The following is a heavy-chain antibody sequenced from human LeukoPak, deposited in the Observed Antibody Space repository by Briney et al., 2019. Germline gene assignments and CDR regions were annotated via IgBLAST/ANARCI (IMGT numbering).Heavy chain of an antibody. CDR3: AKVMVRGVIRFDY. CDR1: GFTFSSYA. CDR2: ISGSGGST. J-gene: IGHJ4*02. Sequence: QSGGSLRLSCAASGFTFSSYAMSWVRQAPGKGLEWVSAISGSGGSTYYADSVKGRFTISRDNSKNTLYLQMNSLRAEDTAVYYCAKVMVRGVIRFDYWGQGTLVTVSS. D-gene: IGHD3-10*01. V-gene: IGHV3-23*01.